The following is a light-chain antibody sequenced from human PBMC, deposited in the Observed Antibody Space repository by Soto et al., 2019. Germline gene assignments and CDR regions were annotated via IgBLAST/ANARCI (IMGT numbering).Light chain of an antibody. CDR1: HSLSSN. CDR3: QHYNFWPPGYT. V-gene: IGKV3-15*01. J-gene: IGKJ2*01. CDR2: DAS. Sequence: EIVMTQSPATLSVSPGERATLSCRASHSLSSNLAWYQQRPGQAPRLLIYDASARSTGIPARFSGSGSGIQFTLTISSLQSEDFAVYHCQHYNFWPPGYTFGQGTKVEIK.